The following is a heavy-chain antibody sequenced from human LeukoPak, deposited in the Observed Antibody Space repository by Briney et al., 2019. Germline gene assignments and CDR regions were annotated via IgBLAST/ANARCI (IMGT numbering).Heavy chain of an antibody. CDR1: GFTFSSYG. V-gene: IGHV3-30*18. CDR3: AKELSIAAAGYFDY. CDR2: ISYDGSNK. D-gene: IGHD6-13*01. Sequence: GSLRLSCAASGFTFSSYGMHWVRQAPGKGLEWVAVISYDGSNKYYADSVKGRFTISRDNSKNTLYLQMNSLRAEDTAVYYCAKELSIAAAGYFDYWGQGTLVTVSS. J-gene: IGHJ4*02.